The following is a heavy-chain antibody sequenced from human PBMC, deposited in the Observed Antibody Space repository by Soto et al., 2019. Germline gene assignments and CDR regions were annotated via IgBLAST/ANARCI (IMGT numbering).Heavy chain of an antibody. J-gene: IGHJ4*02. Sequence: GGSLRLSCAASGFSFSSYAMSWVRQAPGKGLEWVSAISGSGGSTYYADSVKGRFTISRDNSKNTLYLQINSLRAEDTAVYYCAKVGVSGWRYYFDSWGQGTLVTVSS. D-gene: IGHD6-19*01. CDR3: AKVGVSGWRYYFDS. CDR2: ISGSGGST. V-gene: IGHV3-23*01. CDR1: GFSFSSYA.